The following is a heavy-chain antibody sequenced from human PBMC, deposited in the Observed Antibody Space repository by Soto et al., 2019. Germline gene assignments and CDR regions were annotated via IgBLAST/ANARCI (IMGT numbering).Heavy chain of an antibody. D-gene: IGHD6-19*01. CDR1: GFTFSRQW. CDR3: TRDGAPVASALFDY. V-gene: IGHV3-74*01. CDR2: INSDGTYT. J-gene: IGHJ4*02. Sequence: GSLRLSCAASGFTFSRQWMHWVRQAPGKGLVWVSRINSDGTYTTYADSVKGRFTISRDNAKNTLYLQMNSLRAEDTAVYYCTRDGAPVASALFDYWGQGTLVTVSS.